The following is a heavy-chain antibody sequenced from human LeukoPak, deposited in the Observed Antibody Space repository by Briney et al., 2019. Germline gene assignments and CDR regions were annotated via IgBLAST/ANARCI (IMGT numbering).Heavy chain of an antibody. J-gene: IGHJ3*02. CDR1: GGSFSGYY. V-gene: IGHV4-34*01. D-gene: IGHD6-19*01. CDR3: ARAVRIEQWPRGLKPRRASAFDI. Sequence: SETLSLTCAVYGGSFSGYYWSWIRQPPGEGLEWIGEINHSGSTNYNPSLKSRVTISVDTSKNQFSLKLSPVTAADTAVYYCARAVRIEQWPRGLKPRRASAFDIWGQGTMVTVSS. CDR2: INHSGST.